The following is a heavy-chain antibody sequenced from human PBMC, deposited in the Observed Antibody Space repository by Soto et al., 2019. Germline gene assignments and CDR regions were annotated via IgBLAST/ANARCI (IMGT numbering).Heavy chain of an antibody. D-gene: IGHD6-19*01. J-gene: IGHJ5*02. V-gene: IGHV6-1*01. Sequence: SQTLSLTCXISGDSVSSNSAAWNWIRQSPSRGLEWLGRTYYRSKWYNDYAVSVKSRITINPDTSKNQFSLQLNSVTPEDTAVYYCARDLSGYSSGLNNWFDPWGQGTLVTVSS. CDR3: ARDLSGYSSGLNNWFDP. CDR1: GDSVSSNSAA. CDR2: TYYRSKWYN.